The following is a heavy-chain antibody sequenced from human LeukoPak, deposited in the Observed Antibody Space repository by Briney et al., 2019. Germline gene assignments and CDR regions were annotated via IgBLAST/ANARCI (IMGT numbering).Heavy chain of an antibody. CDR3: VYGSGGFWYFDL. CDR1: GGSISSGGYY. D-gene: IGHD2-15*01. Sequence: PSQTLSLTCTVSGGSISSGGYYWNWIRQHPEKGLEGIGYYSGSTYYNPSLMSRVTISVDTSKNQFSLKLSSVTAADTAVYYCVYGSGGFWYFDLWGRGTLVTVSS. CDR2: YSGST. J-gene: IGHJ2*01. V-gene: IGHV4-31*03.